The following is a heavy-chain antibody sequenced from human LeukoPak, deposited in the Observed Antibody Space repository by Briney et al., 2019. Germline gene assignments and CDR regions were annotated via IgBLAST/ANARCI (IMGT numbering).Heavy chain of an antibody. D-gene: IGHD2-15*01. CDR2: IKQDGSET. J-gene: IGHJ3*02. Sequence: GGSLRLSCAASAFTFSTYWMTWVRQAPGKGLEWVANIKQDGSETYYVDSVKGRFTISRDNAKNTLYLQMNSLRAEDTAVYYCARIMVAAAAFDIWGQGTMVTVSS. CDR1: AFTFSTYW. V-gene: IGHV3-7*01. CDR3: ARIMVAAAAFDI.